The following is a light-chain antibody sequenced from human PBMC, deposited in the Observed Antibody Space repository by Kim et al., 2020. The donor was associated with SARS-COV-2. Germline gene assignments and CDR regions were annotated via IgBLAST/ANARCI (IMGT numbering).Light chain of an antibody. J-gene: IGLJ2*01. CDR1: SLRSYY. CDR3: NSRDSSGNPHHVV. CDR2: GKN. Sequence: SSELTQDPAVSVALGQTVRITCQGDSLRSYYASWYQQKPGQAPVLVIYGKNNRPSGIPDRFSGSSSGNTASLTITGAQAEDEADYYCNSRDSSGNPHHVV. V-gene: IGLV3-19*01.